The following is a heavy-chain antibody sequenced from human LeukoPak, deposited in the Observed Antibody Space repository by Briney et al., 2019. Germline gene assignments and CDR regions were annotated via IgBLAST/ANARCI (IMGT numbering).Heavy chain of an antibody. Sequence: GGSLRLSCAASGLTFSNYAMSWIRQAPGKGLEWVSYISSSGSTIYYADSVKGRFTISRDNAKNSLYLQMNSLRAEDTAVYYCARTPSSGYYLDYWGQGTLVTVSS. V-gene: IGHV3-11*01. CDR2: ISSSGSTI. CDR1: GLTFSNYA. CDR3: ARTPSSGYYLDY. D-gene: IGHD3-22*01. J-gene: IGHJ4*02.